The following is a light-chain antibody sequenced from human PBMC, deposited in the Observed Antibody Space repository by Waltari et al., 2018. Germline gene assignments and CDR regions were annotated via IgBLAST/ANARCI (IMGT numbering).Light chain of an antibody. CDR2: GAF. Sequence: EIVMTQSPATLSVSPGDTATLSCRASQSVSSKLAWYQLKPGKAPRLLIYGAFTRATGIPARFSGSVSGTEFILTISSMQSEDFAVYYCQQYNNWPPWTFGQGTKVEIK. J-gene: IGKJ1*01. V-gene: IGKV3-15*01. CDR3: QQYNNWPPWT. CDR1: QSVSSK.